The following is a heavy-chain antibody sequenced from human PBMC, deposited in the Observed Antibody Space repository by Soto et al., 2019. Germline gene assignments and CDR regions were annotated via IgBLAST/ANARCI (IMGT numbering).Heavy chain of an antibody. D-gene: IGHD6-25*01. Sequence: QVQLVESGGGVVQPGRSLRLSCAASGFTFSSYGMHWVRQAPGKGLEWVAVISYDGSNKYYADSVKGRFTISRDNSKKPMHRHMNSLRAEDTAVYDCAEDRRHSSGWTRKRYYYGMDVWGQGTTVTVSS. CDR2: ISYDGSNK. V-gene: IGHV3-30*18. CDR3: AEDRRHSSGWTRKRYYYGMDV. CDR1: GFTFSSYG. J-gene: IGHJ6*02.